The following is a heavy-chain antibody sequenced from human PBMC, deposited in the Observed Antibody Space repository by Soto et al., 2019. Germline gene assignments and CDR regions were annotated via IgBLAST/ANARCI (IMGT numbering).Heavy chain of an antibody. CDR1: GFTFSSYS. CDR3: ARDLAYRMGLGGEAFDI. V-gene: IGHV3-48*01. J-gene: IGHJ3*02. CDR2: ISSSSSTI. Sequence: EVQLVESGGGLVQPGGSLRLSCAASGFTFSSYSMNWVRQAPGKGLEWVSYISSSSSTIYYADSVKGRFTISRDNAKNSLYLQMNSLRAEDTAVYYCARDLAYRMGLGGEAFDIWGQGTMVTVSS. D-gene: IGHD3-16*01.